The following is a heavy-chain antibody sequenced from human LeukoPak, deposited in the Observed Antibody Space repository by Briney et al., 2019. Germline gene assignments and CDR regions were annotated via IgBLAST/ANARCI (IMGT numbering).Heavy chain of an antibody. CDR3: AKDYGYDSSGFDY. J-gene: IGHJ4*02. D-gene: IGHD3-22*01. Sequence: SGRSLRLSCAASGFTFSSYGMQWVRQAPGKGLEWVAVISYDGSNKYYADSVKGRFTISRDNSKNTLYLQMNSLRAEDTAVYYCAKDYGYDSSGFDYWGQGTLVTVSS. CDR2: ISYDGSNK. CDR1: GFTFSSYG. V-gene: IGHV3-30*18.